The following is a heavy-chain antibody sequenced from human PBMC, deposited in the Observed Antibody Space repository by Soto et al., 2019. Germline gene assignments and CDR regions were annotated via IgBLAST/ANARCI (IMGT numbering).Heavy chain of an antibody. D-gene: IGHD6-6*01. CDR3: ARAKYSSYPTLFDP. CDR1: GGTFSSYD. Sequence: ASVKVSCKASGGTFSSYDSNWVRQATGQGLEWMGWMNPNSGNTGYAQKFQGRVTMTRNTSISTAYMELSSLRSEDTAVYYCARAKYSSYPTLFDPWGQGTLVTVSS. CDR2: MNPNSGNT. V-gene: IGHV1-8*01. J-gene: IGHJ5*02.